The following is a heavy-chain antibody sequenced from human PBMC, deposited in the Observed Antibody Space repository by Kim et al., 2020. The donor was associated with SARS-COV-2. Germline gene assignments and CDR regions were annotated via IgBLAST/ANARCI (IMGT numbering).Heavy chain of an antibody. CDR3: AMTSVLNAGYSSSWFTEYYYYGMDV. CDR2: IYSGGSST. CDR1: GFTFSSYA. D-gene: IGHD6-13*01. J-gene: IGHJ6*02. V-gene: IGHV3-23*03. Sequence: GGSLRLSCAASGFTFSSYAMSWVRQAPGKGLEWVSVIYSGGSSTYYADSVKGRFTISRDNSKNTLYLQMNSLRAEDTAVYYCAMTSVLNAGYSSSWFTEYYYYGMDVWGQGTTVTVSS.